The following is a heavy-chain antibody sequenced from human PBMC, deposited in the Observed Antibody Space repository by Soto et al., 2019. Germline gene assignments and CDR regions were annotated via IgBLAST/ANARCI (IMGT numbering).Heavy chain of an antibody. CDR3: ARDYVGAYCSSTSCYSDYYYGMDV. J-gene: IGHJ6*02. V-gene: IGHV3-48*01. Sequence: EVQLVESGGGLVQPGGSLRLSCAASGFTFSSYSMNWVRQAPGKGLEWVSYISSSSSTIYYADSVKGRFTISRDNAKTSLYLQMNSQRAEDTAVYYCARDYVGAYCSSTSCYSDYYYGMDVWGQGTTVTVSS. CDR1: GFTFSSYS. CDR2: ISSSSSTI. D-gene: IGHD2-2*01.